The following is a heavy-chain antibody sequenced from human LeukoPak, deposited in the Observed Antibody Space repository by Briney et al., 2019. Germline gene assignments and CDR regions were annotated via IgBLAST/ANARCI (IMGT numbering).Heavy chain of an antibody. J-gene: IGHJ3*02. D-gene: IGHD3-10*01. Sequence: ASVKVSCKASGYTFTSYYMHWVRQAPGQGLEWMGIINPSGGSTSYAQKFQGRVTMTRDTSTSTVYMELSSLRSEDTAVYYCARPHLWFGGSRGAFDIWGQGTMVTVSS. CDR2: INPSGGST. CDR3: ARPHLWFGGSRGAFDI. CDR1: GYTFTSYY. V-gene: IGHV1-46*01.